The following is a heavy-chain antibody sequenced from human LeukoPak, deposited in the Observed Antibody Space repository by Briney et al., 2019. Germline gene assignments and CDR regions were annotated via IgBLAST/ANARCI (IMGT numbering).Heavy chain of an antibody. CDR3: AKDLPAAYSDY. D-gene: IGHD2-2*01. CDR1: GFTFSNYG. V-gene: IGHV3-30*02. Sequence: PGGSLRLSCAASGFTFSNYGMHWVRQAPGKGLEWVAFVRSDGDIKYYADSVKGRFTISRDNSRTTLYLQINSLRAEDTAVYHCAKDLPAAYSDYWGQGTLVTVSS. CDR2: VRSDGDIK. J-gene: IGHJ4*02.